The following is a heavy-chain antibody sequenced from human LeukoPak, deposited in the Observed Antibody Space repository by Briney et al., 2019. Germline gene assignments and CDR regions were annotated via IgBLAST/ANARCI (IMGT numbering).Heavy chain of an antibody. Sequence: SDTLSLTCSVSGDSISSSNWWVWIRQPPGKGLEWIGYIYYSGSTYYNPSLKSRVTMSVDTSKNQFSLKLSSVTAVDTAVYYCARNLLGIAAAESWGQGILVTVSS. CDR1: GDSISSSNW. CDR3: ARNLLGIAAAES. V-gene: IGHV4-28*01. CDR2: IYYSGST. D-gene: IGHD6-13*01. J-gene: IGHJ5*02.